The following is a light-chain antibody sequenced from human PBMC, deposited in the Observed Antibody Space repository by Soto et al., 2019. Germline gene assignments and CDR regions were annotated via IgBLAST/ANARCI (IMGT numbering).Light chain of an antibody. V-gene: IGKV1-39*01. Sequence: DLRITQSQSSMSASVVYGVTITCRARQNINSYLNWYQQKPGKAPKLLIYAASSLQSGVPSRFSGSGSGTDFTLTVSSLQPEDFATYYCHQSYDIPTFGQGTRLEN. J-gene: IGKJ5*01. CDR1: QNINSY. CDR3: HQSYDIPT. CDR2: AAS.